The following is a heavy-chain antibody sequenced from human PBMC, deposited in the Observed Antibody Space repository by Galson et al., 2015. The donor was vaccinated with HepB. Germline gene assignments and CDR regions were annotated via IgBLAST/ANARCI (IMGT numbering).Heavy chain of an antibody. V-gene: IGHV1-18*01. D-gene: IGHD5-24*01. CDR1: GYIFTTFG. CDR2: ISAYKGNT. J-gene: IGHJ4*02. CDR3: ARGGVATIGGPTFDY. Sequence: SVKVSCKASGYIFTTFGVSWVRQAPGQGLEWMGRISAYKGNTDYAQKFQGRVTMTTDTSSSTAYMELRSLRSDDTAIYYCARGGVATIGGPTFDYWGQGTLVTVSS.